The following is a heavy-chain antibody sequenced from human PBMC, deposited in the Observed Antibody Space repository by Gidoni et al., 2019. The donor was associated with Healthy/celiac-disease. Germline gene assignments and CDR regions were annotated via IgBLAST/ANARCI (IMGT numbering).Heavy chain of an antibody. CDR2: IYYSGST. D-gene: IGHD4-17*01. Sequence: QVQLQESGPGLVKPSQTLSLTCTFSGGSISSGGYYWSWIRQHPGKGLEWIGYIYYSGSTYYNPSLKSRVTISVDTSKNQFSLKLSSVTAADTAVYYCARTQTTAVYYYYGMDVWGQGTTVTVSS. V-gene: IGHV4-31*03. CDR1: GGSISSGGYY. J-gene: IGHJ6*02. CDR3: ARTQTTAVYYYYGMDV.